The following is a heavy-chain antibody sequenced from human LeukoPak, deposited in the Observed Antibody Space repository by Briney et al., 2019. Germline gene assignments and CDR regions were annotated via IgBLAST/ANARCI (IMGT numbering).Heavy chain of an antibody. D-gene: IGHD2-8*01. CDR2: ISAYNGNT. CDR1: GYTFTSYG. J-gene: IGHJ4*02. V-gene: IGHV1-18*01. Sequence: ASVKVSCKASGYTFTSYGISWVRQAPGQGLEWMGWISAYNGNTNYAQKLQGRVTMTRDTSISTAYMELSRLRSDDTAVYYCARDKNGLYFDYWGQGTLVTVSS. CDR3: ARDKNGLYFDY.